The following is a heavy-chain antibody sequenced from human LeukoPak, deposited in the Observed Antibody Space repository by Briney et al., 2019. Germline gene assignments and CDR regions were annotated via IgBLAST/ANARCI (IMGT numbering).Heavy chain of an antibody. Sequence: SETLSLTCAVSGGSISSGGYSWNWIRQPPGKGLEWIGYIYHSGSTNYNPSLKSRVTISVDTSKNQFSLKLSSVTAADTAVYYCARDQMRGYSYGSYYFDYWGQGTLVTVSS. CDR3: ARDQMRGYSYGSYYFDY. V-gene: IGHV4-30-4*07. CDR1: GGSISSGGYS. D-gene: IGHD5-18*01. J-gene: IGHJ4*02. CDR2: IYHSGST.